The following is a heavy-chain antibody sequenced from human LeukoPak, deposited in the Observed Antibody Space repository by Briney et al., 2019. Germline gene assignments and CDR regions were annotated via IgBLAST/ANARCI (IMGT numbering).Heavy chain of an antibody. CDR3: ATACSSTSCYRDWFDP. D-gene: IGHD2-2*01. V-gene: IGHV1-2*02. CDR1: VYTFTGYY. Sequence: ASVKVSCKASVYTFTGYYMHWVRQAPGQGLEWMGWINPNSGGTNYAQKFEGMVTMTRETSISTAYMELSRLRSDDTAVYYCATACSSTSCYRDWFDPWGQGTLVTVSS. J-gene: IGHJ5*02. CDR2: INPNSGGT.